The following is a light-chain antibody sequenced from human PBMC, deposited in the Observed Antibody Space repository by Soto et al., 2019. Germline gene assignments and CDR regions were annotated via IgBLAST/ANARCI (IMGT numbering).Light chain of an antibody. CDR1: QSISSW. J-gene: IGKJ1*01. CDR3: QQYNSYSQT. Sequence: DIQMTQYPSSLSASVGDRVTITCRASQSISSWLAWYQQKPGKAPKLLIYDASSLESGVPSRFSGSGSGTEFTLTISSLQPDDFATYYCQQYNSYSQTFGQGTIVDI. V-gene: IGKV1-5*01. CDR2: DAS.